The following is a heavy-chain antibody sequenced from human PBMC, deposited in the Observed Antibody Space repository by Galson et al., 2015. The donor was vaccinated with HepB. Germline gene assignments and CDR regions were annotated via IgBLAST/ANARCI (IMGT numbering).Heavy chain of an antibody. CDR1: GFTFSTYS. D-gene: IGHD3-22*01. J-gene: IGHJ4*02. CDR3: ARENRSSGTDN. V-gene: IGHV3-30-3*01. Sequence: SLRLSCAASGFTFSTYSVYWVRQAPGKGLDWVALISYDGSNKDYADSVKGRFTVSRDNSKNSLYLQLNSLRPDDTAVYYCARENRSSGTDNWGQGTLVTVSS. CDR2: ISYDGSNK.